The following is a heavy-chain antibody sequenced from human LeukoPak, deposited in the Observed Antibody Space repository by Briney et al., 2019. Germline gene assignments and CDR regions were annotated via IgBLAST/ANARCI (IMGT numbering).Heavy chain of an antibody. CDR3: ARAADTMVRGVTVYYYYGMDV. V-gene: IGHV3-7*03. CDR1: GFTFSSYW. J-gene: IGHJ6*04. D-gene: IGHD3-10*01. CDR2: IKQDGSEK. Sequence: GGSLRLSCAASGFTFSSYWMSWIRQAPGKGLEWVANIKQDGSEKYYVDSVKGQFTISRDNAKNSLYLQMNSLRAEDTAVYYCARAADTMVRGVTVYYYYGMDVWGKGTMVTVSS.